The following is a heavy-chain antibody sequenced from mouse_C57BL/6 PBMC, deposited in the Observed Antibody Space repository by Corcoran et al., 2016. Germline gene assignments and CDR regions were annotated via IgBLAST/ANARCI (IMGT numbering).Heavy chain of an antibody. D-gene: IGHD1-1*01. CDR1: RYTFTDYY. Sequence: VQLRQSGPVLVTPGPSVTLSCKAYRYTFTDYYMNWVKQSHGESLEWIGVINPDNGGTSYNQKFKGKATLTVDKSSSTAYMELNSLTSPDSAVYYCARYGTTVVADYLGQGTTLTVSS. CDR2: INPDNGGT. CDR3: ARYGTTVVADY. V-gene: IGHV1-19*01. J-gene: IGHJ2*01.